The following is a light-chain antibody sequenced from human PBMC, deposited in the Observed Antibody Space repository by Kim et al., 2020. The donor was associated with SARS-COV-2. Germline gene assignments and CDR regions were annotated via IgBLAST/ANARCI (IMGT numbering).Light chain of an antibody. CDR1: NIGSKS. CDR2: YDS. Sequence: APGKTARITCGGNNIGSKSVHWYQQKPGQAPVLVIYYDSDRPSGIPERFSCANSGNTATLTISRVEAGDEADYYCQVWDSSSDHPVFGGGTQLTVL. V-gene: IGLV3-21*04. CDR3: QVWDSSSDHPV. J-gene: IGLJ3*02.